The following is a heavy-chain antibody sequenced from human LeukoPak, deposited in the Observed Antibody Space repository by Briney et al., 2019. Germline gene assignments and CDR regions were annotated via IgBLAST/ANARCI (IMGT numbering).Heavy chain of an antibody. CDR1: GGTFSNYA. CDR3: ARDNGYSSSLDY. Sequence: GASVKVSCKASGGTFSNYAISWVRQAPGQGLEWMGWINPNSGGTNYAQKFQGRVTMTRDTSISTAYMELSRLRSDDTAVYYCARDNGYSSSLDYWGQGTLVTVSS. D-gene: IGHD6-13*01. CDR2: INPNSGGT. J-gene: IGHJ4*02. V-gene: IGHV1-2*02.